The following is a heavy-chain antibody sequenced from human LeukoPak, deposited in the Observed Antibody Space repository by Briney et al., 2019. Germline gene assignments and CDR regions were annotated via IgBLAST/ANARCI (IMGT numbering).Heavy chain of an antibody. V-gene: IGHV4-34*01. D-gene: IGHD5-24*01. Sequence: PSETLSLTCAVYGGSFGGYYWSWIRQPPGKGLEWIGEINHSGSTNYNPSLKSRGTISVDTSKNQFSLKLSSVTAADTAVYYCARGRGYNAFDYWGQGTLVTVSS. J-gene: IGHJ4*02. CDR2: INHSGST. CDR1: GGSFGGYY. CDR3: ARGRGYNAFDY.